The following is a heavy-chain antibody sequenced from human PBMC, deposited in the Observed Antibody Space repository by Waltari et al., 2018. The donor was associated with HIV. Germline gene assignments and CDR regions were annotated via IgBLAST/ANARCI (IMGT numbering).Heavy chain of an antibody. Sequence: EVQLVESGGGLVQPGGSLSLSWSVSVFTFSVLRVSWVRQAPGKGLEWVANIKQDGSEKYYVDSMKGRFTISRDNAKNSLYLQINSLRAEDTAVYYCAGRSPARRLNWFDPWGQGTLVIVSS. V-gene: IGHV3-7*01. D-gene: IGHD2-8*01. CDR1: VFTFSVLR. CDR3: AGRSPARRLNWFDP. CDR2: IKQDGSEK. J-gene: IGHJ5*02.